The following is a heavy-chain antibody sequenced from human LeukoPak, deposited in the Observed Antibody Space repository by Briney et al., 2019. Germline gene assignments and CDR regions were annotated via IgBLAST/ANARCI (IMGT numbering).Heavy chain of an antibody. J-gene: IGHJ6*03. CDR3: AKDPGYCSSTSCPYYYYYYYMDV. V-gene: IGHV3-23*01. Sequence: GGSLRLSCAASGFTFSSYAMSWVRQAPGKGLEWVSAISGSGGSTYYADSVKGRFTISRDNSKNTLYLQMNSLRAEDTAVYYCAKDPGYCSSTSCPYYYYYYYMDVWGKGTTVTVSS. D-gene: IGHD2-2*01. CDR2: ISGSGGST. CDR1: GFTFSSYA.